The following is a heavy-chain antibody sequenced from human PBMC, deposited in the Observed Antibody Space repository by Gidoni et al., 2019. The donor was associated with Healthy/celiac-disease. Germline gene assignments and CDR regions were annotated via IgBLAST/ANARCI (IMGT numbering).Heavy chain of an antibody. CDR1: RLTFSNYW. D-gene: IGHD6-19*01. CDR2: IKQDGSEK. CDR3: ARVSSGWYADY. Sequence: VPLVESGGGLVQPGGSLSVSCAASRLTFSNYWMSWVRQAPGKGLEWVANIKQDGSEKYYVDSVKGRFSISRDNAKNSLYLQMNSLRGEDTAVYYCARVSSGWYADYWGQGTLVPVSS. J-gene: IGHJ4*02. V-gene: IGHV3-7*01.